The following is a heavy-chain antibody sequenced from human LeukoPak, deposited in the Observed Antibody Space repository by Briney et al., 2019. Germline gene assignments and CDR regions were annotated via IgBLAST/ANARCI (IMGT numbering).Heavy chain of an antibody. CDR3: ARGGPRGVVVPAAIGRQNWFDP. CDR1: GGSISSYY. D-gene: IGHD2-2*01. CDR2: IYTSGST. V-gene: IGHV4-4*07. Sequence: SETLSLTCTVSGGSISSYYWSWIRQPAGKGLEWIGRIYTSGSTNYNPSLKSRVTMSVDTSKNQSSLKLSSVTAADTAVYYCARGGPRGVVVPAAIGRQNWFDPWGQGTLVTVSS. J-gene: IGHJ5*02.